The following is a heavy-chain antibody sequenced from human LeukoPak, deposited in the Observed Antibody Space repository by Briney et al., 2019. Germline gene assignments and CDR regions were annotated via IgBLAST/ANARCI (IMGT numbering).Heavy chain of an antibody. CDR1: GFTVSSNY. Sequence: GGSLRLSCAAPGFTVSSNYMSWVRQAPGKGLEWVSVIYSGGSTYYADSVKGRFTISRDNSKNTLYLQMNSLRAEDTAVYYCLATVTTTLFDYWGQGTLVTVSS. CDR2: IYSGGST. V-gene: IGHV3-53*01. J-gene: IGHJ4*02. CDR3: LATVTTTLFDY. D-gene: IGHD4-17*01.